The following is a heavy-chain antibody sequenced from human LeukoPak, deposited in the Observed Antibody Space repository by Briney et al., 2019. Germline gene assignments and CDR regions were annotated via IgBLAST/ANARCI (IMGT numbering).Heavy chain of an antibody. V-gene: IGHV3-48*03. J-gene: IGHJ6*03. D-gene: IGHD6-19*01. CDR3: ATSYSSGPYYYMDV. CDR1: GFTFSSFE. CDR2: ISSSGSTK. Sequence: GGSLRLSCAASGFTFSSFEMNWVRQAPGKGLEWLSYISSSGSTKYYADSVKGRFTFSRDNAKNSLYLQMNSLRAEDTAVYYCATSYSSGPYYYMDVWGKGTTVTISS.